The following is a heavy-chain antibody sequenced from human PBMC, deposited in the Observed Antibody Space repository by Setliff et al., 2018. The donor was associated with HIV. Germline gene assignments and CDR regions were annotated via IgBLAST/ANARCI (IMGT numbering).Heavy chain of an antibody. CDR2: IYYSGNT. CDR3: ARLRISGWDLDY. CDR1: GGSISSISYY. Sequence: PSETLSLTCSVSGGSISSISYYWGWIRQPPGKGLEWIGNIYYSGNTYYNPSLKSRVTISVAMSKNQFSLKLSSVTAADTAVYYCARLRISGWDLDYWGQGTLVTVSS. J-gene: IGHJ4*02. D-gene: IGHD6-19*01. V-gene: IGHV4-39*01.